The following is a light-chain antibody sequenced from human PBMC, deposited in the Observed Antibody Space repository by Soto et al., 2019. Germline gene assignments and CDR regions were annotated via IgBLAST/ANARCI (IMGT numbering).Light chain of an antibody. CDR1: QSIGTY. CDR2: SAS. V-gene: IGKV1-39*01. Sequence: DIQMTQSPSSLSASVGDTVSITCRASQSIGTYLNWFQQKPGEAPKLLIYSASTLHSGVPSRFSGSGSGTDFTLTISSLQLEDFATYFCHQSLDHPVTFGQGTRL. CDR3: HQSLDHPVT. J-gene: IGKJ5*01.